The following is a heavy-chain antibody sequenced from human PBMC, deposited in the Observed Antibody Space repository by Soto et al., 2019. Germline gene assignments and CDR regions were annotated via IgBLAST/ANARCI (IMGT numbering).Heavy chain of an antibody. CDR2: IYRTGST. Sequence: SETLSLTCALSGGSLTSNNWWTWVRQPPGQGLEWIGEIYRTGSTNYNPSLKSRVTISLDKSENQFSLKATSLTAADTAVYYCASRDPGTSVDYWGQGILVIVAS. CDR3: ASRDPGTSVDY. D-gene: IGHD1-7*01. J-gene: IGHJ4*02. CDR1: GGSLTSNNW. V-gene: IGHV4-4*02.